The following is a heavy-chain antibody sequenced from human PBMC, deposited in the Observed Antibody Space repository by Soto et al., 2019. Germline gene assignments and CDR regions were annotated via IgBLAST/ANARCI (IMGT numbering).Heavy chain of an antibody. CDR3: ARLVGYYGYKGLD. V-gene: IGHV4-39*01. CDR1: GGSISSSSYY. D-gene: IGHD3-10*01. J-gene: IGHJ4*02. Sequence: QLQLQESGPGLVKPSETLSLTCTVSGGSISSSSYYWGWIRQPPGKGLEWIGSIYYSGSTYYNPSLKSRVTISVDTSKNQFSLKLSSVTAADTAVYYCARLVGYYGYKGLDWGQGTLVTVSS. CDR2: IYYSGST.